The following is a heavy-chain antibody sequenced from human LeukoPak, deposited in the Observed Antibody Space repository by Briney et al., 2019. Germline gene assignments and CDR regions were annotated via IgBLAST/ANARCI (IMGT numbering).Heavy chain of an antibody. CDR2: IRSKANSYAT. CDR3: TGVHRIPLGYYGMDV. V-gene: IGHV3-73*01. D-gene: IGHD7-27*01. Sequence: RTGGSLRLSCAASGFTFSGSAMHWVRQASGKGLEWVGRIRSKANSYATAYAASVKGRFTISRDDSKNTAYLQMNSLKTEDTAVYYCTGVHRIPLGYYGMDVWGQGTTVTVSS. CDR1: GFTFSGSA. J-gene: IGHJ6*02.